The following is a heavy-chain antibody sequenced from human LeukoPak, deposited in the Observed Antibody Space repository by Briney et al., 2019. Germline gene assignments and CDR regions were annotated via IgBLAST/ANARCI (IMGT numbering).Heavy chain of an antibody. V-gene: IGHV4-34*01. D-gene: IGHD6-6*01. J-gene: IGHJ3*02. Sequence: SETLSLTCAVYGGSFSGYYWSWIRQPPGKGLEWIGEINHSGSTNYNPSLKSRVTISVDTSKNQFSLKLSSVTAADTAVYYCARLGYSSSSGLSANDAFDIWGQGTMVTVSS. CDR3: ARLGYSSSSGLSANDAFDI. CDR2: INHSGST. CDR1: GGSFSGYY.